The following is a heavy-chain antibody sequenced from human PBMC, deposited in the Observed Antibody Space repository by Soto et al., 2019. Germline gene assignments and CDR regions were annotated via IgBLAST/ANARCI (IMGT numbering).Heavy chain of an antibody. CDR2: IIPIFGTA. CDR1: GGTLSSYA. D-gene: IGHD2-21*02. CDR3: ARSPIDCGGDCTLGY. V-gene: IGHV1-69*01. Sequence: QVQLVQSGAEVKKPGSSVKVCCKASGGTLSSYAISWVRQTPGQGLEWMGGIIPIFGTANYAQKFQGRVTITADESTSTAYMELSSLRSEDTAVYYCARSPIDCGGDCTLGYWGQGTLVTVSS. J-gene: IGHJ1*01.